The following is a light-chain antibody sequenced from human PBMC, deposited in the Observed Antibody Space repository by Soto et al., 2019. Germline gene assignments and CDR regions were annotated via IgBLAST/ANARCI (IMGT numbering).Light chain of an antibody. CDR3: HRCIGPPLT. CDR1: QSVSSTY. V-gene: IGKV3-20*01. CDR2: GAS. J-gene: IGKJ4*01. Sequence: EIVLTQSPGTLSLSPGERATLSCRASQSVSSTYLAWYQQKPGQSPRLLIHGASNRATGIPDRFSGSGSGTDFTRTISRQEPEDFAVHYFHRCIGPPLTFDGGTKVEIK.